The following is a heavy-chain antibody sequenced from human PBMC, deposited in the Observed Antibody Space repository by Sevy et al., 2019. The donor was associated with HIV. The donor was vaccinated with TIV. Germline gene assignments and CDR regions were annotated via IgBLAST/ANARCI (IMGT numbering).Heavy chain of an antibody. D-gene: IGHD6-13*01. CDR1: GFTFDDWA. CDR2: ISWNSGSI. J-gene: IGHJ4*02. Sequence: GVSLRLSCAASGFTFDDWAMHWVRQAPGKGLEWVSGISWNSGSIGYADSVKGRFTISRDNAKNSLYLQMNSLRAEDTALYYCAKAGVGEQQLVGHFDYWGQGTLVTVSS. V-gene: IGHV3-9*01. CDR3: AKAGVGEQQLVGHFDY.